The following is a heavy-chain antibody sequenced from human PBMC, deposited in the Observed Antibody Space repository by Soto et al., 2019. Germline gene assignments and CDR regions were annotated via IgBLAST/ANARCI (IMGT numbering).Heavy chain of an antibody. Sequence: ASVKVSCKASGYTFTGYYMHRVRQAPGQGLEWMGWINPNSGGTNYAQKFQGWVTMTRDTSISTAYMELSRLRSDDTAVYYCARGYSGYDSLYYYYGMDVWGQGTTVTVSS. CDR1: GYTFTGYY. CDR2: INPNSGGT. V-gene: IGHV1-2*04. CDR3: ARGYSGYDSLYYYYGMDV. J-gene: IGHJ6*02. D-gene: IGHD5-12*01.